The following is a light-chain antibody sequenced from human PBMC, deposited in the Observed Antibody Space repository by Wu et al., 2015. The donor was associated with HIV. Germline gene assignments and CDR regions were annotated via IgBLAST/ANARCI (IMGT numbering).Light chain of an antibody. CDR2: GAS. CDR3: QRYTDLYS. J-gene: IGKJ2*03. CDR1: QSVSSSY. V-gene: IGKV3-20*02. Sequence: EIVLIQSPATLSLSPGERATLSCRASQSVSSSYLAWYQQKPGQAPRLLIYGASSRATGIPDRFSGSGSGTEFTLTISSLQPDDFATYYCQRYTDLYSFGQGTKLEIK.